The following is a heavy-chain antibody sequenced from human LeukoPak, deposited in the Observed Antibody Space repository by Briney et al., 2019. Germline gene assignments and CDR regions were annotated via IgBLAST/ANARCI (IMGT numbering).Heavy chain of an antibody. CDR2: IGYSGGTI. CDR1: GFTFSSFE. J-gene: IGHJ4*02. CDR3: ARDLSNNWKLDF. Sequence: PGRSLRLSCAASGFTFSSFEMNWVRQAPGKGLEWVSYIGYSGGTIFYADSVKGRFTISRDNAKNSLYLQMNSLRAEDTAVYYCARDLSNNWKLDFWGQGTLVTVSS. V-gene: IGHV3-48*03. D-gene: IGHD1-1*01.